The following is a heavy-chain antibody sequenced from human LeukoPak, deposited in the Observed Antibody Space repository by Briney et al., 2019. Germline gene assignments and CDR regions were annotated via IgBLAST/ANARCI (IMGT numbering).Heavy chain of an antibody. CDR2: ISPKSGDT. J-gene: IGHJ4*02. CDR3: ARGRDKTTSPAIDY. D-gene: IGHD2-2*01. V-gene: IGHV1-2*02. CDR1: GYTFSGYY. Sequence: GASVKVSCKVSGYTFSGYYMHWVRQAPGQGHEWMGWISPKSGDTNYAQNFQGRVTMTRDTSISTAYMELSRLRSDDTAVYYCARGRDKTTSPAIDYWGQGTLVTVSS.